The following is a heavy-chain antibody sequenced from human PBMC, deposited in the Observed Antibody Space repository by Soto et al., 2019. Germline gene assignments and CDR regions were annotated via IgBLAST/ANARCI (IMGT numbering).Heavy chain of an antibody. CDR2: ISYDGSNK. V-gene: IGHV3-30*18. CDR3: AKAYYYDSSGYYSGYFDY. CDR1: GFTFSSYG. J-gene: IGHJ4*02. D-gene: IGHD3-22*01. Sequence: GGSLRLSCAASGFTFSSYGMHWVRQAPGKGLEWVAVISYDGSNKYYADSVKGRFTISRDNSKNTLYLQMNSLRAEDTAVYYCAKAYYYDSSGYYSGYFDYWGQGTLVTVSS.